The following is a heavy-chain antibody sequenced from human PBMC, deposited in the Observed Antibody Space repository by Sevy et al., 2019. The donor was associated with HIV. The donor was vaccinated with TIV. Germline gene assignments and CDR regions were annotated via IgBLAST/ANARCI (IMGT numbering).Heavy chain of an antibody. CDR1: GSTFSSYA. J-gene: IGHJ5*02. V-gene: IGHV3-23*01. CDR2: IEGSGART. D-gene: IGHD3-3*01. CDR3: AKDWRRTAGGWFDP. Sequence: GSLRLSCAASGSTFSSYAMTWVRQAAGKGLEWVSSIEGSGARTYYSDSVKGRFTISRDNFKNTLFLQMSSLRAEVTAVYYCAKDWRRTAGGWFDPWGQGTLVTVSS.